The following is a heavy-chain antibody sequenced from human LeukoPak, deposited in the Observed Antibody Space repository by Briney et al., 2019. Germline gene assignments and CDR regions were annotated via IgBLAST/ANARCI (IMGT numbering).Heavy chain of an antibody. D-gene: IGHD3-22*01. CDR3: ASFARYYDSSGYSLGDY. V-gene: IGHV1-18*01. CDR2: ISAYNGNT. CDR1: GYTFTSYG. Sequence: ASVKVSCKASGYTFTSYGISWVRQAPGQGLEWMGWISAYNGNTNYAQKLQGRVTMTTDTSTSTAYMGLRSLRSEDTAVYYCASFARYYDSSGYSLGDYWGQGTLVTVSS. J-gene: IGHJ4*02.